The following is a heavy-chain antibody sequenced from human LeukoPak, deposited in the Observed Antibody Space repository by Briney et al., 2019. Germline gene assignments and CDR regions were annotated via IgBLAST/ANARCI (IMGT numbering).Heavy chain of an antibody. Sequence: GGSLRLSCAASGFTYSSYWMHWVRQAPGKGLVWVSRINSDGSSTSYADSVKGRFTISRDNAKNTLYLQMNSLRAEDTAVYYCASGKGYDSSSFDYWGQGTLVTVSS. CDR2: INSDGSST. D-gene: IGHD3-22*01. V-gene: IGHV3-74*01. J-gene: IGHJ4*02. CDR3: ASGKGYDSSSFDY. CDR1: GFTYSSYW.